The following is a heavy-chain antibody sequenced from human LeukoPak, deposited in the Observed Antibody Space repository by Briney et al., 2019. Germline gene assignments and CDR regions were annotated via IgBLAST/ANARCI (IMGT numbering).Heavy chain of an antibody. Sequence: SVKVSCKASGGTFSSYAISWVRQAPGQGLEWMGRIIPILGIANYAQKFQGRVTITADKSTSTAYMELSSLRSEDTAVYYCARALGYCSGGSCYETGYYYYGMDVWGQGTTVTVSS. CDR1: GGTFSSYA. D-gene: IGHD2-15*01. CDR2: IIPILGIA. V-gene: IGHV1-69*04. J-gene: IGHJ6*02. CDR3: ARALGYCSGGSCYETGYYYYGMDV.